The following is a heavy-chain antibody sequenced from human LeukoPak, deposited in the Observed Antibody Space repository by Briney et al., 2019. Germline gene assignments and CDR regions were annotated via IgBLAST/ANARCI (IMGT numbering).Heavy chain of an antibody. CDR2: INSDGVST. V-gene: IGHV3-64D*06. CDR3: VKNWAYGDDY. Sequence: PGGSLRLSCSASGFAFSNYAMNWGRKPPAQGLEFVSAINSDGVSTYYADSVKGRFTISRDNSRNTLYLQMSSLRAEDTAVYYCVKNWAYGDDYWGQGTLVTVSS. CDR1: GFAFSNYA. J-gene: IGHJ4*02. D-gene: IGHD7-27*01.